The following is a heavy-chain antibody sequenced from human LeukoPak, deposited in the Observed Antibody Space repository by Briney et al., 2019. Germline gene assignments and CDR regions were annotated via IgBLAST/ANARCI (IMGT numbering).Heavy chain of an antibody. CDR2: ISGSNSYI. CDR3: ASPKTDSSGRFDY. D-gene: IGHD3-22*01. Sequence: PGGSLRLSCAASGFTFSSYTMHWIRQAPGKGLEWVSSISGSNSYIFYADSVKGRFTVSRDNAKDSLYLQMNSLRAEDTAVYYCASPKTDSSGRFDYWGQGTLVTVSS. V-gene: IGHV3-21*01. J-gene: IGHJ4*02. CDR1: GFTFSSYT.